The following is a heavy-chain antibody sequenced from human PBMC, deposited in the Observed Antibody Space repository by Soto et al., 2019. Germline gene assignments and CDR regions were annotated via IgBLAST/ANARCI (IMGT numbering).Heavy chain of an antibody. CDR1: GFTFTRYS. CDR2: ISSTTNYI. CDR3: ARESEDLSSNFDY. J-gene: IGHJ4*01. V-gene: IGHV3-21*01. Sequence: AGSLTLSCAASGFTFTRYSMNWVRQAPGKGLEWVSSISSTTNYIYYGDSMKGRFTTSRDDAKESLYLGMKSLRVEDRAVYYCARESEDLSSNFDYWGQGTLVTVSS.